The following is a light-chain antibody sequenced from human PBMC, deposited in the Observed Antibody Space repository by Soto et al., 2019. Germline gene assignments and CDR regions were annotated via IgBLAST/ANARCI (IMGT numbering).Light chain of an antibody. CDR1: QSVNSD. Sequence: TLSCRASQSVNSDLAWYQQKPGQAPRLLIQGASTRATGIPARFSGSGSGTEFTLTISSLQSEDFAVYYCQQYKYWPRTFGQGTKVDIK. CDR2: GAS. CDR3: QQYKYWPRT. V-gene: IGKV3-15*01. J-gene: IGKJ1*01.